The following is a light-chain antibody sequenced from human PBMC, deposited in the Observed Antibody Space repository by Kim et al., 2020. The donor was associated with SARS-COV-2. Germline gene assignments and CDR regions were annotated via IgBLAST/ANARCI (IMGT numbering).Light chain of an antibody. CDR2: KIF. CDR3: MQATQMYS. J-gene: IGKJ2*03. CDR1: QSLVHSNGNTY. Sequence: GQPAPISCRSSQSLVHSNGNTYLSWLHQRPGQPLRLLIYKIFNRLSGVPDRFSGSGAGTDFTLHISRVEAEDVGLYYCMQATQMYSFGQGTKLEI. V-gene: IGKV2-24*01.